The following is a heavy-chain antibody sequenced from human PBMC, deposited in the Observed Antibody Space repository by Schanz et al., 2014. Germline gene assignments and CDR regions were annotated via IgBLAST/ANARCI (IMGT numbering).Heavy chain of an antibody. CDR2: IKSETDGGTT. Sequence: EVQLVESGGELVQPGGSLRLSCAASGFTFSDAWLNWVRQAPGKGLEWVGRIKSETDGGTTDYAAPVKGRFTISRDDSKNTLYLQLNGVKTGDTAVYYCATWGSPPHWGQGTLVTVSS. V-gene: IGHV3-15*01. CDR3: ATWGSPPH. J-gene: IGHJ4*02. CDR1: GFTFSDAW. D-gene: IGHD3-16*01.